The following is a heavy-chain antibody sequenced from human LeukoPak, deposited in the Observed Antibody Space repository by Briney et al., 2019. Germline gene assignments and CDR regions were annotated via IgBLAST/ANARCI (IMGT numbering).Heavy chain of an antibody. CDR3: ARASLSAAMIVVVRAFDI. Sequence: GSSVKVSCKASGGTFSSYAISWVRQAPGQGLEWMGGIIPIFGTANYAQKLQGRVTITTDESTSTAYMELSSLRSEDTAVYYCARASLSAAMIVVVRAFDIWGQGTMVTVSS. CDR2: IIPIFGTA. J-gene: IGHJ3*02. V-gene: IGHV1-69*05. CDR1: GGTFSSYA. D-gene: IGHD3-22*01.